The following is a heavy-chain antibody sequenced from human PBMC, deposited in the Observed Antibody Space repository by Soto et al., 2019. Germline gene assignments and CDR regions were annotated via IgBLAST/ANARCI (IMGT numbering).Heavy chain of an antibody. CDR3: ARGRSLGDY. Sequence: QVQLQGSGPGLVKPSETLSLACSVSGGSISSFYWSWIRQPPGKGLEWIGYFSYSGTSNYNPSLKSRVTISVDTAKNQFSLKLTSVTAADTAVYYCARGRSLGDYWGQGTLVTVSS. CDR1: GGSISSFY. V-gene: IGHV4-59*01. J-gene: IGHJ4*02. CDR2: FSYSGTS.